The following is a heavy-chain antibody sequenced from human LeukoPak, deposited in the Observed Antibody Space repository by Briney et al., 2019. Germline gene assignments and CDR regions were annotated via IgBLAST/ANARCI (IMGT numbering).Heavy chain of an antibody. J-gene: IGHJ4*02. CDR2: ISGSGGSA. Sequence: GGSLRLSCAASGFTFNNYGMHWVRQAPGKGLEWVSAISGSGGSAYYADSVKGRFTISRDNSKNTLYLQMNSLRAEDTALYYCAKDSTWIQLYYEYWGQGTLLTVSS. CDR1: GFTFNNYG. V-gene: IGHV3-23*01. CDR3: AKDSTWIQLYYEY. D-gene: IGHD5-18*01.